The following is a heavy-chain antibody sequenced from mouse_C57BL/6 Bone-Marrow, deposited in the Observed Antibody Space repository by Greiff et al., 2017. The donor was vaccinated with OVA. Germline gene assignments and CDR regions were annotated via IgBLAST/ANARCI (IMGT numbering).Heavy chain of an antibody. Sequence: VQLKHSGPELVKPGASVKISCKASGYTFTDYYMNWVKQSHGKSLEWIGDINPNNGGTSYNQKFKGKATLTVDKSSSTAYMELRSLTSEDSAVYYCAREDYSYYFDYWGQGTTLTVSS. J-gene: IGHJ2*01. V-gene: IGHV1-26*01. CDR2: INPNNGGT. CDR3: AREDYSYYFDY. CDR1: GYTFTDYY. D-gene: IGHD2-12*01.